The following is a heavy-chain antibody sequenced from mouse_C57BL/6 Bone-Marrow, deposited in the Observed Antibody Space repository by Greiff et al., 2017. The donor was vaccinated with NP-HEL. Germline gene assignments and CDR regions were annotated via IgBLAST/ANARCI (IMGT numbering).Heavy chain of an antibody. CDR2: IYPRSGNT. CDR3: ARRGVYYAMDY. V-gene: IGHV1-81*01. Sequence: VQLVESGAELARPGASVKLSCKASGYTFTSYGISWVKQRTGQGLEWIGEIYPRSGNTYYNEKFKGKATLTADKSSSTAYMELRSLTSEDSAVYFCARRGVYYAMDYWGQGTSVTVSS. CDR1: GYTFTSYG. J-gene: IGHJ4*01.